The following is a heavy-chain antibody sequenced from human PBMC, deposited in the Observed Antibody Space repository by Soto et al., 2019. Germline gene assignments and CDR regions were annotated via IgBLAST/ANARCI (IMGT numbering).Heavy chain of an antibody. CDR2: INPSGGST. CDR3: ARELLWFGESNYYYYGMDV. D-gene: IGHD3-10*01. V-gene: IGHV1-46*01. CDR1: GYTFTSYY. J-gene: IGHJ6*02. Sequence: ASVKVSCKASGYTFTSYYMHWVRQAPGQGLEWMGIINPSGGSTSYAQKFQGRVTMTRDTSTSTVYMELSSLRSEDTAVYYCARELLWFGESNYYYYGMDVWGQGTTVTVS.